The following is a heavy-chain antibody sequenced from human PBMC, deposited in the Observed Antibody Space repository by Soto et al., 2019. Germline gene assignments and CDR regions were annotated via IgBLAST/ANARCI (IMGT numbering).Heavy chain of an antibody. CDR1: GGTFSSYT. D-gene: IGHD2-2*01. J-gene: IGHJ5*02. Sequence: QVQLVQSGAEVKKPGSSVKVSCKASGGTFSSYTISWVRQAPGQGLEWMGRIIPILGIANYAQKFQGRVTITADKSTSTAYMELSSLRSEDTAVYYCAAQGIVVVPFGDPWGQGTLVTVSS. V-gene: IGHV1-69*02. CDR2: IIPILGIA. CDR3: AAQGIVVVPFGDP.